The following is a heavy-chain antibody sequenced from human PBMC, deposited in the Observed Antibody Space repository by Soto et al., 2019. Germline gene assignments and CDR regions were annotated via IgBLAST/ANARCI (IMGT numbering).Heavy chain of an antibody. CDR1: GGSISSGGYS. CDR3: ARIRYQLPSSVLWLDP. V-gene: IGHV4-30-2*01. J-gene: IGHJ5*02. Sequence: PSETLSLTCAVSGGSISSGGYSWSWIRQPPGKGLEWIGEINHVGGTNYNPSLKSRVTMSVDTSQKQLSLRLISVTAADTAVYYRARIRYQLPSSVLWLDPWGQGTPVTVSS. D-gene: IGHD3-16*01. CDR2: INHVGGT.